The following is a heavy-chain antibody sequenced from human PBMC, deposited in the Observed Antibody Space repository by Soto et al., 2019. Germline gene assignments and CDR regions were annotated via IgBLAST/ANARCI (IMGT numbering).Heavy chain of an antibody. CDR1: GGTFSSYA. Sequence: GASVKVSCKAAGGTFSSYAISWVRQAPGQGLEWMGGIIPIFGTANYAQKFQGRVTITADESTSTAYMELSSLRSEDTAVYYCARDRAPYRVGASTSAFDIWGQGTMVTVSS. CDR3: ARDRAPYRVGASTSAFDI. V-gene: IGHV1-69*13. J-gene: IGHJ3*02. CDR2: IIPIFGTA. D-gene: IGHD1-26*01.